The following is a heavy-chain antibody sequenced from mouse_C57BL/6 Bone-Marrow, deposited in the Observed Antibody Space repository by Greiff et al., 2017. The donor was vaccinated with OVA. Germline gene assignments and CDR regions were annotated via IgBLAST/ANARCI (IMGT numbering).Heavy chain of an antibody. CDR1: GYTFTSYG. J-gene: IGHJ4*01. CDR2: IYPRSGNP. Sequence: QVQLKESGAELARPGASVKLSCKASGYTFTSYGISWVKQRTGQGLEWIGEIYPRSGNPYYNEKFKGTAKLTADKSYSTAYMELRSLTSEDSAVYFCARFKDYWGQGTSVTVSS. CDR3: ARFKDY. V-gene: IGHV1-81*01.